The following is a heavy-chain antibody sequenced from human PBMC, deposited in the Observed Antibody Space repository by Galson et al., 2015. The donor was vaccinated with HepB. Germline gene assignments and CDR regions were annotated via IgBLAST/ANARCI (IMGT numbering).Heavy chain of an antibody. CDR2: ISYDGSNK. CDR1: GFTFSSYG. CDR3: AKGRGYCSSTSCYTLPDY. D-gene: IGHD2-2*02. V-gene: IGHV3-30*18. J-gene: IGHJ4*02. Sequence: SLRLSCAASGFTFSSYGMHWVRQAPGKGLEWVAVISYDGSNKYYADSVKGRFTISRDNSKNTLYLQMNSLRAEDTAVYYCAKGRGYCSSTSCYTLPDYWGQGTLVTVSS.